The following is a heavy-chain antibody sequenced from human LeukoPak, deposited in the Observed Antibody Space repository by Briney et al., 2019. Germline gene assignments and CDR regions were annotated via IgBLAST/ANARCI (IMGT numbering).Heavy chain of an antibody. V-gene: IGHV1-46*01. CDR2: INPISGAT. D-gene: IGHD3-16*02. J-gene: IGHJ4*02. CDR1: GYTFTRYY. CDR3: ARLPYRDGVAQDY. Sequence: ASVKVSCTTSGYTFTRYYMQWVRQAPGHGLEWMGIINPISGATDYAQKFQGRVTITRDTSTSTVYMELSSLRSEDTAMYYCARLPYRDGVAQDYWGQGTLVTVSS.